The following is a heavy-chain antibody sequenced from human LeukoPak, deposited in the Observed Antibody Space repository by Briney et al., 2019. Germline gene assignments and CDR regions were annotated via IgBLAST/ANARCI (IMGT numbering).Heavy chain of an antibody. D-gene: IGHD3-22*01. Sequence: GTSLRLSCAASGFTFSGSAMHWVRQASGKGLEWVGRIRSKANSYATAYAASVKGRFTISRDDSKNTAYLQMNSLKTEDTAVYYCTVTYYYDSSGYQDSYYYYYMDVWGKGTTVTVSS. J-gene: IGHJ6*03. CDR1: GFTFSGSA. V-gene: IGHV3-73*01. CDR3: TVTYYYDSSGYQDSYYYYYMDV. CDR2: IRSKANSYAT.